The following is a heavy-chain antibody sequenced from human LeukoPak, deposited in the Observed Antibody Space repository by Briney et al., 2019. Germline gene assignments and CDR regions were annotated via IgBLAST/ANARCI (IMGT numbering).Heavy chain of an antibody. D-gene: IGHD2-2*02. CDR3: ARRLGYCSSTSCYTIARVPFDP. Sequence: PSETLSLTCTVSGGAISSYYWSWIRQPAGKGLEWIGRIYTSGGTNYNPSLKSRVTMSVDTSKNQFSLKLSSVTAADTAVYYCARRLGYCSSTSCYTIARVPFDPWGQGTLVTVSS. J-gene: IGHJ5*02. V-gene: IGHV4-4*07. CDR2: IYTSGGT. CDR1: GGAISSYY.